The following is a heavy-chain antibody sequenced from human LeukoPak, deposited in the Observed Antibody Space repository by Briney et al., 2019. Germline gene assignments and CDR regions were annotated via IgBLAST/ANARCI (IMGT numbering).Heavy chain of an antibody. CDR1: GFTFNSHW. J-gene: IGHJ4*02. CDR2: ISSSGTTI. CDR3: ARDGAPGSPQPFDY. Sequence: GGSLRLSCAASGFTFNSHWMSWVRQAPGKGLEWVSYISSSGTTIYYTDSVKGRFTISRDNAKNSLYLQMNSLRAEDTAVYYCARDGAPGSPQPFDYWGQGTLVTVSS. D-gene: IGHD1-14*01. V-gene: IGHV3-48*04.